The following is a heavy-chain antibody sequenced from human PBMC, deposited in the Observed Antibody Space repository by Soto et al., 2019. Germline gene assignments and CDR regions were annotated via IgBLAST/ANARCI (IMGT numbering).Heavy chain of an antibody. D-gene: IGHD3-16*01. CDR2: ITSGLTT. Sequence: GGSLRLSCAASGFSFGGYNMNWVRQAPGKGLEWVSHITSGLTTHYADFVQGRFTISRDNAKNSLYLEMNDLRDEDTAVYYCARDTSHGVTIGGLDSWGQGTLVTVSS. J-gene: IGHJ4*02. CDR3: ARDTSHGVTIGGLDS. V-gene: IGHV3-48*02. CDR1: GFSFGGYN.